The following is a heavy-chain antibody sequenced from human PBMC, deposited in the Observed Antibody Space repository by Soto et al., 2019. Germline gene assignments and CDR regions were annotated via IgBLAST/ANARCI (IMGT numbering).Heavy chain of an antibody. CDR2: ISYDGSNK. V-gene: IGHV3-30*18. CDR3: AKDCFGVCSAAYGMDV. CDR1: GFTFSSYG. D-gene: IGHD2-15*01. J-gene: IGHJ6*02. Sequence: HPGGSLRLSCAASGFTFSSYGMHWVRQAPGKGLEWVAVISYDGSNKYYADSVKGRFTISRDNSKNTLYLQMNSLRAEDTAVYYCAKDCFGVCSAAYGMDVWGQGTTVTVSS.